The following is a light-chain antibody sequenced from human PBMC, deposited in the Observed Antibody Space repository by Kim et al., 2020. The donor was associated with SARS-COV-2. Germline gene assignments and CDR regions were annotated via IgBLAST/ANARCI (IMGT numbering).Light chain of an antibody. J-gene: IGLJ2*01. CDR3: QSYDSSNVV. V-gene: IGLV6-57*03. CDR1: SGRFAGNF. CDR2: DDN. Sequence: GQTVTIYCTRSSGRFAGNFVQWYQQRQGSAHPIVICDDNQRRSGVPDRYSASIDSAYNSASPTSAGLNTEDEADYYCQSYDSSNVVFGGGTQLTVL.